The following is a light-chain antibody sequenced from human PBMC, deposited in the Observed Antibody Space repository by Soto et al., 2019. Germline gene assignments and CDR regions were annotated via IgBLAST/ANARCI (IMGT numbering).Light chain of an antibody. CDR1: QSISSW. V-gene: IGKV1-5*01. CDR2: DAS. Sequence: DIQMTQSPSTLSGSVGDRVTITCRASQSISSWFACYQQKPGKAPKLLIYDASSLESGVPSRFSGSGSGTDFTLTISRLEPEDFAVYYCQQYGSSPRTFGQGTKVDIK. J-gene: IGKJ1*01. CDR3: QQYGSSPRT.